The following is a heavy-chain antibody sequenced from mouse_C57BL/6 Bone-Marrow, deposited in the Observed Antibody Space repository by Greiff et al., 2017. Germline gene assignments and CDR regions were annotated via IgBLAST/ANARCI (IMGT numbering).Heavy chain of an antibody. Sequence: QVQLQQPGADLVKPGASVKVSCKASGYTFTSYWMPWVKQRPGQGLAWIGRIHPSASDTNYNQKFKGKSTLTVDKSCRTAYMQLSSLTEEDSAVYYGAIYGSYPFDYWGQGTTLTVSS. J-gene: IGHJ2*01. D-gene: IGHD1-1*02. CDR2: IHPSASDT. CDR3: AIYGSYPFDY. CDR1: GYTFTSYW. V-gene: IGHV1-74*01.